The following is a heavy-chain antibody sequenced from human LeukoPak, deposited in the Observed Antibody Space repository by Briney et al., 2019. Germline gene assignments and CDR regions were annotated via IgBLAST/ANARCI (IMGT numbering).Heavy chain of an antibody. CDR2: ISSSDSQI. Sequence: GGSLRLSCAASGLSISGYSMHWVRQAPGKALEWVSCISSSDSQIYCADAVKGRFTISRDNARNSVYLQMDSLRAEDTAVYYCARAGDLLAGYYNYYYYGMDVWGRGTTVTVSS. D-gene: IGHD3-9*01. CDR3: ARAGDLLAGYYNYYYYGMDV. J-gene: IGHJ6*02. CDR1: GLSISGYS. V-gene: IGHV3-21*01.